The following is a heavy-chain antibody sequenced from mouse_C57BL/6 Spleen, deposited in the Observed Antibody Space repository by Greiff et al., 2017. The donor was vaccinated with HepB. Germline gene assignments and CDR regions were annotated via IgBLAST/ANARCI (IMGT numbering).Heavy chain of an antibody. J-gene: IGHJ2*01. V-gene: IGHV1-69*01. CDR2: IDPSDSYT. CDR1: GYTFTSYW. CDR3: ARRAYYTVDY. Sequence: QVQLQQPGAELVMPGASVKLSCKASGYTFTSYWMHWVKQRPGQGLEWIGEIDPSDSYTNYNQKFKGKSTLTVDKSSSTAYMQLSSLTSEDSAVYYCARRAYYTVDYWSQGTTLTVSS. D-gene: IGHD2-12*01.